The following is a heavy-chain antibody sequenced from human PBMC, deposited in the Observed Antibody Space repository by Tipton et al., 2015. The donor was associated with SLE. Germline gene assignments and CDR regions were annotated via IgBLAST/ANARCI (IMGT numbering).Heavy chain of an antibody. CDR1: GGSISSYY. V-gene: IGHV4-31*03. J-gene: IGHJ4*02. CDR3: ARGRGVNWNDSKLLPY. Sequence: TLSLTCTVSGGSISSYYWSWVRQHPGKGLECIAYMYFTGNTYYNPSLKSRITMSLDTSKNQFSLRLNSVTAADTAVYFCARGRGVNWNDSKLLPYWGLGILVTVSS. CDR2: MYFTGNT. D-gene: IGHD1-20*01.